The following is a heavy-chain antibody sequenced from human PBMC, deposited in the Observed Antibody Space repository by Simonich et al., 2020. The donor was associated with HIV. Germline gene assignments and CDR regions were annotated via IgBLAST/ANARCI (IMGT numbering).Heavy chain of an antibody. CDR1: GGSISGYY. D-gene: IGHD3-9*01. V-gene: IGHV4-34*10. J-gene: IGHJ4*02. CDR3: ARGVDYYFDY. CDR2: INHSGTT. Sequence: QVQLQESGPGLVKPSETLSLTCTVSGGSISGYYRNWIRQPPGKGLEWLGEINHSGTTNYNTTVKSRITISGDTAKNQFSLKLYSVTAADTAVYYCARGVDYYFDYWGQGTLVTVS.